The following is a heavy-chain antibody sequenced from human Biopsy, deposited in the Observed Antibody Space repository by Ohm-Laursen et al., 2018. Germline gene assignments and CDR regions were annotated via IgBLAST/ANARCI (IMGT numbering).Heavy chain of an antibody. Sequence: SLRLSCTASGFDFSDYSMSWVRQAPGKGLEWVSSVTTTSSYIYYADSVKGRFTISRDNAKNSLYLQMNSLRAEDTAIYYCARGNGPSAWGQGTLVTVSS. D-gene: IGHD4-23*01. CDR1: GFDFSDYS. J-gene: IGHJ5*02. V-gene: IGHV3-21*01. CDR3: ARGNGPSA. CDR2: VTTTSSYI.